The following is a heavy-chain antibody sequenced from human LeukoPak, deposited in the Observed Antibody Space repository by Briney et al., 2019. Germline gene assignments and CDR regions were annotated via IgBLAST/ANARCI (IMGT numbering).Heavy chain of an antibody. CDR3: ARGLDCSSTSCYLVVYYYYGMDV. CDR1: GFTFSSYW. D-gene: IGHD2-2*01. CDR2: INSDGSST. Sequence: QPGGSLRLSCAASGFTFSSYWMHWVRQAPGKGLVWVSRINSDGSSTSYADSVKGRFTISRDNAKNTLYLQMNSLRAEDTAVYYCARGLDCSSTSCYLVVYYYYGMDVWGQGTTVTVSS. V-gene: IGHV3-74*01. J-gene: IGHJ6*02.